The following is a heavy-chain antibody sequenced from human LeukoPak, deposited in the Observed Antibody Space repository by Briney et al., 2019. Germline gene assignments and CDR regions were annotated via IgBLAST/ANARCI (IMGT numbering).Heavy chain of an antibody. D-gene: IGHD1-1*01. Sequence: SETLSLTCTVSGYSISSGYYWGWIRQPPGKGLEWIGSIYHSGSTYYNPSLKSRVTISLDTSKNQFSLKLTSVTAADTAVYYCAKGVRTQLQLEEWGQGTLVTVSS. J-gene: IGHJ4*02. CDR3: AKGVRTQLQLEE. CDR1: GYSISSGYY. CDR2: IYHSGST. V-gene: IGHV4-38-2*02.